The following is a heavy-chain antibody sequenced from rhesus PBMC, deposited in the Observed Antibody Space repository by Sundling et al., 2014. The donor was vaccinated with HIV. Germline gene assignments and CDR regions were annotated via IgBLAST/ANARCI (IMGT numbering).Heavy chain of an antibody. J-gene: IGHJ4*01. Sequence: QVQLRESGPGLVKASETLSLTCAVSGGFISGDSYWNWIRQPPGKGLEWIGKISHNSGSTYYNPSVKSRVTISKDTSKNQFSLKLSSLTAADTAVYYCAREPLTVAAPLDYWGQGVLVPVSS. CDR2: ISHNSGST. V-gene: IGHV4S9*01. D-gene: IGHD4-29*01. CDR3: AREPLTVAAPLDY. CDR1: GGFISGDSY.